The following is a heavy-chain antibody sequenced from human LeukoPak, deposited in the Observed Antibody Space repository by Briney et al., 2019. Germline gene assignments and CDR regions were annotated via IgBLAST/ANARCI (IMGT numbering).Heavy chain of an antibody. CDR1: GFTFSSYA. V-gene: IGHV3-23*01. J-gene: IGHJ4*02. CDR2: ISGSGGST. CDR3: AKSRVEMATIGFFDY. D-gene: IGHD5-24*01. Sequence: EGSLRLSCAASGFTFSSYAMSWVRQAPGKGLEWVSAISGSGGSTYYADSVKGRFTISRDNSKNTLYLQMNSLRAQDTAVYYCAKSRVEMATIGFFDYWGQGTLVTVSS.